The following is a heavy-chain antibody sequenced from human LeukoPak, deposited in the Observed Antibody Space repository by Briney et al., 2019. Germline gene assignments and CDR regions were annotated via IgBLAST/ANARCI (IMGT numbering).Heavy chain of an antibody. CDR1: GFTFSSYS. CDR2: ISYDGSNK. CDR3: ARERPVYYFDY. J-gene: IGHJ4*02. Sequence: GGSLRLSCAASGFTFSSYSMNWVRQAPGKGLEWVAVISYDGSNKYYADSVKGRFTISRDNSKNTLYLQMNSLRAEDTAVYYCARERPVYYFDYWGQGTLVTVSS. V-gene: IGHV3-30*03.